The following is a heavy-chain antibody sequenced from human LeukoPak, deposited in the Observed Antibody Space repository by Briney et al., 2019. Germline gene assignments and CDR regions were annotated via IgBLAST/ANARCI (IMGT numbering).Heavy chain of an antibody. CDR3: AHLDSFQPLFDY. CDR1: GGTFSSYA. CDR2: IIPIFGTA. Sequence: GASVKVSCKASGGTFSSYAISWVRQAPGQGLEWMGGIIPIFGTANYAQKFQGRVTITTDESTSTAYMELSSLRSEDTAVYYCAHLDSFQPLFDYWGQGTLVTVSS. V-gene: IGHV1-69*05. D-gene: IGHD3-22*01. J-gene: IGHJ4*02.